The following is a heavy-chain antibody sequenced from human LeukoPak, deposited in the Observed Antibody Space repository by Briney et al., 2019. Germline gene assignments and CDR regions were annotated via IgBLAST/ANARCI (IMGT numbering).Heavy chain of an antibody. CDR1: GFSFSSHG. Sequence: HPGGSLRLSCAASGFSFSSHGMHWVRQAPGKGLEWVAVIWYDGSNKYYADSVKGRFTISRDNSKNTLYLQMNSLRADDTAVYYCARVLEGYSSGWPDYYYYGMDVWGQGTTVTVSS. CDR3: ARVLEGYSSGWPDYYYYGMDV. D-gene: IGHD6-19*01. J-gene: IGHJ6*02. V-gene: IGHV3-33*01. CDR2: IWYDGSNK.